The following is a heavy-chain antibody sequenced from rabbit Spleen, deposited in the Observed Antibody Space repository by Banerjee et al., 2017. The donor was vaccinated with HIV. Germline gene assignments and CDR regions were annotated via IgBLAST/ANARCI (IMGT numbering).Heavy chain of an antibody. CDR1: GFSFSDRDV. CDR2: IDTGSSGFT. CDR3: ARDTSSSFSSYGMDL. Sequence: QEQLTETGGGLVQPGGSLTLSCKASGFSFSDRDVMCWVRQAPGKGLEWIACIDTGSSGFTYFATWAKGRFTCSKTSSTTVTLQMTRLTAADTATYFCARDTSSSFSSYGMDLWGPGTLVTVS. J-gene: IGHJ6*01. V-gene: IGHV1S45*01. D-gene: IGHD1-1*01.